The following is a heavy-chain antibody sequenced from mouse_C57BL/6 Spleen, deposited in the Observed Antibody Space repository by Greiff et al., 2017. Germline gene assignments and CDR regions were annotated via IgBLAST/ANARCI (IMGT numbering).Heavy chain of an antibody. Sequence: EVKLEASGGGLVQPGGSMKLSCVASGFTFSNYWLNWVRQSPEKGLEWVAQIRLKSDNYATHYAESVKGRFTISRDDSKSSVYLQMNNLRAEDTGIYYCTDSFAYWGQGTLVTVSA. CDR1: GFTFSNYW. CDR2: IRLKSDNYAT. CDR3: TDSFAY. V-gene: IGHV6-3*01. J-gene: IGHJ3*01.